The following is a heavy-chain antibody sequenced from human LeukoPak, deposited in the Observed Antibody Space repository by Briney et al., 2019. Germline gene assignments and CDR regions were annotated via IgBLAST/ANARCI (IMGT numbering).Heavy chain of an antibody. V-gene: IGHV3-30*18. CDR2: ISFDGTNK. CDR3: TNDPYSSTSFYYYAMDV. CDR1: GFTFNYYG. D-gene: IGHD6-13*01. Sequence: GGSRRLSCGAPGFTFNYYGIHWVRQAPGKGLEWGAVISFDGTNKYYTDSVKGRFTISRDNSKNTVNLQLHSLRVEDTAVYYCTNDPYSSTSFYYYAMDVWGQGTPVTVSS. J-gene: IGHJ6*02.